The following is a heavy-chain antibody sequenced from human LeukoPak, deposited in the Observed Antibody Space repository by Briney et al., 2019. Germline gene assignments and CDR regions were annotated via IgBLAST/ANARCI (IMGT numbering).Heavy chain of an antibody. D-gene: IGHD6-19*01. V-gene: IGHV3-30*18. J-gene: IGHJ4*02. CDR3: AKPMNSGWYPPFDY. CDR1: GFTFSRYG. CDR2: ISYDGSNN. Sequence: GGSLRLSCAASGFTFSRYGMHWVRQAPGKGLEWVAVISYDGSNNYYADSVKGRFTISRDNSKNTLYLQMNSLRAEDTAVYYCAKPMNSGWYPPFDYWGEGTLVTVSS.